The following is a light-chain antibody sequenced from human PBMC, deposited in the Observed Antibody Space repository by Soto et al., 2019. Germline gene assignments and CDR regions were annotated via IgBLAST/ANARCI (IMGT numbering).Light chain of an antibody. CDR1: QSINSW. V-gene: IGKV1-5*03. CDR2: KAS. J-gene: IGKJ1*01. Sequence: EIQMTQSPSTLSASLGDRATITCRASQSINSWLAWYQQKPGRAPKLLIYKASSLESRVLSSFSSSGSGTEFTLTISSLQPDDFATYYCQQYTTYSTFGQGTKVDIK. CDR3: QQYTTYST.